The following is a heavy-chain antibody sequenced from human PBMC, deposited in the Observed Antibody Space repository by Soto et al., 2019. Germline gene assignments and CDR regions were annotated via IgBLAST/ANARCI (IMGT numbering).Heavy chain of an antibody. D-gene: IGHD3-22*01. Sequence: QLQLRESGSGLVKPSQTLSLTCTVSGDSISSGGYSWNWIRQPPGKGLEWIGYIYHSGGTDYNPYLKSRVTITVDSSNNQFSLKLRSVTAADTAVYYCARDSRSGYYLEYWGQGTLVTVSS. CDR2: IYHSGGT. CDR3: ARDSRSGYYLEY. CDR1: GDSISSGGYS. J-gene: IGHJ4*02. V-gene: IGHV4-30-2*01.